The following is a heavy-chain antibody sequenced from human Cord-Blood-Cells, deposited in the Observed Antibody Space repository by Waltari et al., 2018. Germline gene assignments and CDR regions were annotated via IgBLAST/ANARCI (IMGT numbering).Heavy chain of an antibody. V-gene: IGHV1-3*01. Sequence: QVQLVQSGAEVKKPGASVTVSCKASGYTFTSYAMNWVRQAPGQRLEWMGWINAGNGNTKYSQEFQGRVTITRDTSASTAYMELSSLRSEDTAVYYCARALDGPSYEFDYWGQGTLVTVSS. CDR1: GYTFTSYA. CDR2: INAGNGNT. D-gene: IGHD3-16*01. CDR3: ARALDGPSYEFDY. J-gene: IGHJ4*02.